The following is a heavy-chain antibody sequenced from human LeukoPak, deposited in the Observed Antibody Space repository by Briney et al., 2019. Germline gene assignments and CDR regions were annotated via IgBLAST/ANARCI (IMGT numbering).Heavy chain of an antibody. D-gene: IGHD3-3*01. J-gene: IGHJ6*03. CDR2: IYTSGST. V-gene: IGHV4-4*07. Sequence: SETLSLTCTVSGRSISSYYWSWIRQPAGKGLEWVGRIYTSGSTNYNPSLKSRVTMSVDTSKNQFSLKLSSVTAADTAVYYCARGDDFWSGYYDYYYYYMDVWGKGTPVTVSS. CDR1: GRSISSYY. CDR3: ARGDDFWSGYYDYYYYYMDV.